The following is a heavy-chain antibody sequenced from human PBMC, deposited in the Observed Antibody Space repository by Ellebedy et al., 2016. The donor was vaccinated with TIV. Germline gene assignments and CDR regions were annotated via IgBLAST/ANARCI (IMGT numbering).Heavy chain of an antibody. CDR1: GFTFSNYG. J-gene: IGHJ5*02. CDR2: IWYDGNNK. D-gene: IGHD3-22*01. CDR3: ARSYYHSSGDNWFDP. V-gene: IGHV3-33*01. Sequence: PGGSLRLSCVASGFTFSNYGMHWVRQAPGKGLEWVAVIWYDGNNKYYADSVKGRFTVSRDNAKNTLYLQMNSLRAEDTAVYYCARSYYHSSGDNWFDPWGQGTLVTVSS.